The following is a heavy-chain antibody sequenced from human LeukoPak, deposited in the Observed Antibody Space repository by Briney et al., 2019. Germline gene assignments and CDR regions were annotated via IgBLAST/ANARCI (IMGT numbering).Heavy chain of an antibody. CDR1: GFTFSSYW. Sequence: PGGSLRLSCAASGFTFSSYWMSWVRQAPGKGLEWVGRSRSKTNRYTTQYAASVKGRFTISRDDSKNSLYLQMNSLRAEDTAVYYCAKGIGSWDYYYYYMDVWGKGTTVTVSS. D-gene: IGHD6-13*01. J-gene: IGHJ6*03. CDR2: SRSKTNRYTT. V-gene: IGHV3-72*01. CDR3: AKGIGSWDYYYYYMDV.